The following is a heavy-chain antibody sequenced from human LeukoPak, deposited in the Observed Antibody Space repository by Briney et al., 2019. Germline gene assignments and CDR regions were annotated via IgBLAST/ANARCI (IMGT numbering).Heavy chain of an antibody. CDR2: ISAYNGNT. CDR1: GYTFTGYG. Sequence: ASVKVSCKASGYTFTGYGISWVRQAPGQGLEWMGWISAYNGNTNYAQKLQGRVTMTTDTSTSTAYMELRSLRSDDTAVYYCAREPDILTGDPRDYWGQGTLVTVSS. J-gene: IGHJ4*02. CDR3: AREPDILTGDPRDY. V-gene: IGHV1-18*04. D-gene: IGHD3-9*01.